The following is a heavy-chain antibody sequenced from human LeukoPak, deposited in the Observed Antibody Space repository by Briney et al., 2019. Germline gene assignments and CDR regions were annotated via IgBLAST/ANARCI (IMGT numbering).Heavy chain of an antibody. V-gene: IGHV4-39*02. Sequence: SETLSLTCTVSGGSISISTYYWAWIRQPPGKGLEWIGTIYSGTNYYNPSLKSRLTMSVDTSRNHFSLNLKSVTAADTAVYYCARIHGLATRYYFDYWGQGTLVAVSA. CDR2: IYSGTN. D-gene: IGHD6-19*01. CDR1: GGSISISTYY. CDR3: ARIHGLATRYYFDY. J-gene: IGHJ4*02.